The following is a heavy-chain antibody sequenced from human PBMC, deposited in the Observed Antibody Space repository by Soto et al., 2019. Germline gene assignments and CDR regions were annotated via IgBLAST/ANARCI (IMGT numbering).Heavy chain of an antibody. Sequence: ASVKVSCKASGYTFTSYGISWVRQAPGQGLEWMGWISAYNGNTNYAQKLQGRVTMTTDTSTSTAYMELRSLRSDDTAVYYCARSTQYYYDSSGYKWGQGTLFTVSS. CDR2: ISAYNGNT. CDR3: ARSTQYYYDSSGYK. V-gene: IGHV1-18*01. J-gene: IGHJ4*02. D-gene: IGHD3-22*01. CDR1: GYTFTSYG.